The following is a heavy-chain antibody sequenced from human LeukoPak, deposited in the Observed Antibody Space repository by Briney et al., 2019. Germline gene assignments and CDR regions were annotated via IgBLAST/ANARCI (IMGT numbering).Heavy chain of an antibody. D-gene: IGHD2-2*01. Sequence: GASVKVSCKASGGTFSSYAISWVRQAPGQGLEWMGRIIPIFGTANYAQKFQGRVTITTDESTSTAYMELSSLRSEDTAVYYCARSNFRTSAMPAFDIWGQGTMVTVSS. J-gene: IGHJ3*02. CDR3: ARSNFRTSAMPAFDI. CDR1: GGTFSSYA. V-gene: IGHV1-69*05. CDR2: IIPIFGTA.